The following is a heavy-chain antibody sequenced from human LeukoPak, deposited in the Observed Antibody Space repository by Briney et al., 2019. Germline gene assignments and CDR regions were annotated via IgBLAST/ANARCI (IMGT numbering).Heavy chain of an antibody. J-gene: IGHJ4*02. CDR2: MNPNSGNT. CDR3: ARSPVEMATISSSELDY. D-gene: IGHD5-24*01. Sequence: ASVKVSCKASGYTFPSYDINWVRQATGQGLEWMGWMNPNSGNTGYAQKFQGRVTMTRNTSISTAYMELSSLRSEDTAVYYCARSPVEMATISSSELDYWGQGTLVTVSS. V-gene: IGHV1-8*01. CDR1: GYTFPSYD.